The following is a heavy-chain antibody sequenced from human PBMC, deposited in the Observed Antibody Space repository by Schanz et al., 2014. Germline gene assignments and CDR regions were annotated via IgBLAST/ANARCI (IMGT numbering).Heavy chain of an antibody. Sequence: LVKPSGTLSLTCAVSGGSISSSNWWSWVRQPPGKGLECIGEFHHSGNTNYNPSLMMRPTISRDKSMNLFYRKLNSGNVADTALYFCARAPGDWSSYF. CDR2: FHHSGNT. J-gene: IGHJ4*01. CDR1: GGSISSSNW. CDR3: ARAPGDWSSYF. D-gene: IGHD2-21*01. V-gene: IGHV4-4*02.